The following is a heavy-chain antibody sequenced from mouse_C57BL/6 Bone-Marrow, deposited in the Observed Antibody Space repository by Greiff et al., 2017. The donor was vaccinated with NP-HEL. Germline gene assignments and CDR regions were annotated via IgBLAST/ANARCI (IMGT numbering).Heavy chain of an antibody. V-gene: IGHV1-81*01. CDR1: GYTFTSYG. D-gene: IGHD4-1*01. Sequence: VQLQQSGAELARPGASVKLSCKASGYTFTSYGISWVKQRTGQGLEWIGEIYPRSGNTYYNEKFKGKATLTADKSSSTAYMELRSLTSEDAAVYFCARVTGTWYFDVWGTGTTVTVSS. J-gene: IGHJ1*03. CDR3: ARVTGTWYFDV. CDR2: IYPRSGNT.